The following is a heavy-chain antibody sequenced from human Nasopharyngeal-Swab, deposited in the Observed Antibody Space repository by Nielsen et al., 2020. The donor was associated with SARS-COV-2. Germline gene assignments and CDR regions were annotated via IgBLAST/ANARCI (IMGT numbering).Heavy chain of an antibody. CDR1: GFTFSSYA. V-gene: IGHV3-30-3*01. D-gene: IGHD6-13*01. Sequence: GGSLRLSCAASGFTFSSYAMHWVRQAPGKGLEWVAFMSYDGSNKYYADSVKGRFTISRDNSNNTLHLQMSSLRPEDTAVYFCARARTRLSRSIAAAGLDTFDIWGQGTMVTVSS. J-gene: IGHJ3*02. CDR2: MSYDGSNK. CDR3: ARARTRLSRSIAAAGLDTFDI.